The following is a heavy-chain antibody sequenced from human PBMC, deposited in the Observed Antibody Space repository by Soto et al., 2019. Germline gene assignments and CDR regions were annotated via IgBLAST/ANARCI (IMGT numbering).Heavy chain of an antibody. J-gene: IGHJ4*02. CDR3: ASDRYGSGSYYNADGDY. V-gene: IGHV3-33*01. D-gene: IGHD3-10*01. Sequence: PGGSLRLSCAASGFTFSSYGMHWVRQAPGKGLEWVAVIWYDGSNKYYADSVKGRFTISRDNSKNTLYLQMNSLRAEDTAVYYCASDRYGSGSYYNADGDYWGQGTLVTVSS. CDR1: GFTFSSYG. CDR2: IWYDGSNK.